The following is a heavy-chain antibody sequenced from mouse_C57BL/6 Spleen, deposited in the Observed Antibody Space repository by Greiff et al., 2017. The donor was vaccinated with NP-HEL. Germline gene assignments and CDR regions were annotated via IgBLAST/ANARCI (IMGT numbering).Heavy chain of an antibody. D-gene: IGHD1-1*01. J-gene: IGHJ3*01. CDR1: GFTFSDYG. CDR2: ISSGSSTI. CDR3: AAYSGSNPCAY. V-gene: IGHV5-17*01. Sequence: VQLQESGGGLVKPGGSLKLSCAASGFTFSDYGMHWVRQAPEKGLEWVAYISSGSSTIYYADTVKGRFTISRDNAKNTLFLQMTSLRSEDTAMYYLAAYSGSNPCAYWGQGTLVTVSA.